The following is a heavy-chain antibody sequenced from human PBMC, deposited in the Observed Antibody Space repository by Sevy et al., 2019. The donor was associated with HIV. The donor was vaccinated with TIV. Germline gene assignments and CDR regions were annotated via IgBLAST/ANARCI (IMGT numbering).Heavy chain of an antibody. CDR2: ISSSSSSI. Sequence: GGSLRLSCAASGFTFSSYSMHWVRQAPGKGLEWDSYISSSSSSIFYADSVKGRFTISRDNAKKSLYLQMNSLTAEDTAVYYCARDEQTYGDYDYFDYWGQGTLVTVSS. CDR3: ARDEQTYGDYDYFDY. V-gene: IGHV3-48*01. J-gene: IGHJ4*02. CDR1: GFTFSSYS. D-gene: IGHD4-17*01.